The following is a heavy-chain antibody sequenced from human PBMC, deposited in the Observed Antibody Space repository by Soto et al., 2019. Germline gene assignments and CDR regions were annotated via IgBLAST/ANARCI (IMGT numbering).Heavy chain of an antibody. J-gene: IGHJ4*02. CDR2: IYYSGST. CDR1: GGSISSYY. D-gene: IGHD3-22*01. V-gene: IGHV4-59*08. CDR3: ARHGVTMIVASEDSFDY. Sequence: SETLSLTCTVSGGSISSYYWSWIRQPPGKGLEWIGYIYYSGSTNYNPSLKSRVTISVDTSKNQFSLKLSSVTAADTGVYYCARHGVTMIVASEDSFDYWGQGTLVTVSS.